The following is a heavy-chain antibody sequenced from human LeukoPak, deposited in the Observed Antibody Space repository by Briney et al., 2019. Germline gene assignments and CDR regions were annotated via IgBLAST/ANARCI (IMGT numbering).Heavy chain of an antibody. CDR1: GYTFTSYY. CDR3: ARDASGSASGSGRYDY. Sequence: EASVKVSCKASGYTFTSYYMHWVRQAPGQGLEWMGIINPSGGSTSYAQKFQDRVTMTRDTSTSTVYMELSSLRSEDTAMYYCARDASGSASGSGRYDYWGQGTLVTVSS. V-gene: IGHV1-46*01. D-gene: IGHD1-26*01. CDR2: INPSGGST. J-gene: IGHJ4*02.